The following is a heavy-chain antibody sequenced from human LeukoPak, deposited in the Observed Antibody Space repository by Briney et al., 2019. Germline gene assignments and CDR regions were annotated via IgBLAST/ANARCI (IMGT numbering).Heavy chain of an antibody. V-gene: IGHV1-18*01. CDR3: ARNTVEMATIGSYFDY. Sequence: ASVMVSCKASGYTFTSYGISWVRQAPGQGLEWMGWISAYNGNTNYAQKLQGRVTMTTDTSTSTAYMELRSLRSDDTAVYYCARNTVEMATIGSYFDYWGQGTLVTVSS. D-gene: IGHD5-24*01. J-gene: IGHJ4*02. CDR2: ISAYNGNT. CDR1: GYTFTSYG.